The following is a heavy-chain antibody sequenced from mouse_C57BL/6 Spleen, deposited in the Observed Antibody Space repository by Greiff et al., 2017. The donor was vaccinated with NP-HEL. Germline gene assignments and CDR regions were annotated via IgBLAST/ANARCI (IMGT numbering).Heavy chain of an antibody. CDR2: INPNNGGT. CDR1: GYTFTDYY. CDR3: ASDSSGPFDY. V-gene: IGHV1-26*01. Sequence: VQLQQSGPELVKPGASVKISCKASGYTFTDYYMNWVKQSHGQSLEWIGDINPNNGGTSYNQKFKGKATLTVDKSSSTAYMELRSLTSEDSAVYYCASDSSGPFDYWGQGTTLTVSS. D-gene: IGHD3-2*02. J-gene: IGHJ2*01.